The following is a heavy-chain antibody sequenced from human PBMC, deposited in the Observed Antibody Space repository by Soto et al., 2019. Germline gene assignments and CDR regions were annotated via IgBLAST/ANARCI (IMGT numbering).Heavy chain of an antibody. V-gene: IGHV1-18*01. J-gene: IGHJ4*02. CDR3: ARDKGDGSGSYYGY. Sequence: QVQLVQSGAEVKRPGASVKDSCKASGYTCTSYGLTWVRQAPGQGLEWMGWISAYNGYPNYAQKLQGRVTMTTDTSTSTAYMERRSLGSYDTVVYSCARDKGDGSGSYYGYCGQGTLVTVSS. CDR2: ISAYNGYP. D-gene: IGHD3-10*01. CDR1: GYTCTSYG.